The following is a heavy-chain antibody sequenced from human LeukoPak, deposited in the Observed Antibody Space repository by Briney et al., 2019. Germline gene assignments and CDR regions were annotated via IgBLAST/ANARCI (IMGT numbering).Heavy chain of an antibody. D-gene: IGHD3-10*01. V-gene: IGHV4-59*01. Sequence: SETLSLTRTVSGGSISSYYWSWIRQPPGKGLEWIGYIYYSGSTNYNPSLKSRVTISVDPSKNQFSLKLSSVTAADTAVYYCARRGGSGSYLYYAFDIWGQGTMVTVSS. CDR3: ARRGGSGSYLYYAFDI. J-gene: IGHJ3*02. CDR1: GGSISSYY. CDR2: IYYSGST.